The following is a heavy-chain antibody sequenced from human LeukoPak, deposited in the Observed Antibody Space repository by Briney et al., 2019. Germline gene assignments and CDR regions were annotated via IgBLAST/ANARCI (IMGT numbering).Heavy chain of an antibody. CDR2: INAGNGNT. CDR3: ASSAVDTAMTEVDYYYYGMDV. V-gene: IGHV1-3*01. D-gene: IGHD5-18*01. Sequence: ASVKVSCKASGYTFTSYGISWVRQAPGQGLEWMGWINAGNGNTKYSQKFQGRVTITRDTSASTAYMELSSLRSEDTAVYYCASSAVDTAMTEVDYYYYGMDVWGQGTTVTVSS. CDR1: GYTFTSYG. J-gene: IGHJ6*02.